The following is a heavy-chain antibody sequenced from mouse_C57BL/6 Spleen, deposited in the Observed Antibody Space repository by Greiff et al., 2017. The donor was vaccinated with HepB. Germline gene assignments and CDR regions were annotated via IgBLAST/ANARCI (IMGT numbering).Heavy chain of an antibody. Sequence: VQLQQSGAELVRPGASVTLSCKASGYTFTDYEMHWVKQTPVHGLEWIGAIDPETGGTAYNQKFKGKAILTADKSSSTAYMELRSLTSEDSAVYYCTRSPITLSFDYWGQGTTLTVSS. V-gene: IGHV1-15*01. CDR1: GYTFTDYE. J-gene: IGHJ2*01. CDR3: TRSPITLSFDY. D-gene: IGHD1-1*01. CDR2: IDPETGGT.